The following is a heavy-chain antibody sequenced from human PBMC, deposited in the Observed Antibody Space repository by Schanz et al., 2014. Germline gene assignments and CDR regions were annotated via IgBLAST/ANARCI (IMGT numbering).Heavy chain of an antibody. V-gene: IGHV3-21*03. Sequence: EVQLVESGGGLVQPGGSLRLSCAASGFGFSSYSMNWVRQAPGKGLEWVSSISYGTSYIYYAESVKGRFTVSRDNAENALYLQMNSLRAEDTGLYFCARGGSGSHYRLDYWGQGTLVTVSS. D-gene: IGHD1-26*01. CDR1: GFGFSSYS. CDR2: ISYGTSYI. J-gene: IGHJ4*02. CDR3: ARGGSGSHYRLDY.